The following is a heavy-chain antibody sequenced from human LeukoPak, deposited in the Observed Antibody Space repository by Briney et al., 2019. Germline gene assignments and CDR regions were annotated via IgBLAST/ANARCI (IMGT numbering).Heavy chain of an antibody. CDR2: ISSTSSTK. CDR1: GFTFSTYS. V-gene: IGHV3-48*04. CDR3: ARDVGSASPYYYYGMDV. Sequence: PGGSLRLSCAASGFTFSTYSMNWVRQAPGKGLEWISYISSTSSTKYYADSVKGRFTISRDNAKNSLHLQMNSLRAEDTAVYYCARDVGSASPYYYYGMDVWGQGTTVTVSS. D-gene: IGHD2-15*01. J-gene: IGHJ6*02.